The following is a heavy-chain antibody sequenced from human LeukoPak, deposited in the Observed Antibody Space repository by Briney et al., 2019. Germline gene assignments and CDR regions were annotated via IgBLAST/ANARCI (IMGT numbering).Heavy chain of an antibody. J-gene: IGHJ6*04. V-gene: IGHV3-48*03. Sequence: GGSLRLSCAASGFTFSSYEMNWVRQAPGKGLEWVSYISSSGSTIYYADSVKGRFTISRDNAKNPLYLQMNSLRAEDTAVYYCAREGTTVTTTDVNGMDVWGKGTTVTVSS. D-gene: IGHD4-17*01. CDR1: GFTFSSYE. CDR2: ISSSGSTI. CDR3: AREGTTVTTTDVNGMDV.